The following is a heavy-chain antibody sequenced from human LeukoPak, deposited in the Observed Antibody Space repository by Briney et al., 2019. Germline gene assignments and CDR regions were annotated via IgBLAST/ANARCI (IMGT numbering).Heavy chain of an antibody. D-gene: IGHD3-10*01. V-gene: IGHV1-8*03. CDR2: MNPKSGDT. CDR1: GYSFTNYD. CDR3: ARDTRIRGVIINLFDY. J-gene: IGHJ4*02. Sequence: ASVKVSCKASGYSFTNYDINWVRQATGQGLEWMGWMNPKSGDTGYSQKFQGRVFITRDTSINTAYMELSSLGSDDTAVYYCARDTRIRGVIINLFDYWGQGTLVTVSS.